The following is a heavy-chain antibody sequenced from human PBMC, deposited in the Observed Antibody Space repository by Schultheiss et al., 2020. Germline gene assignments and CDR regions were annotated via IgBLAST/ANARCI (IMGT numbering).Heavy chain of an antibody. J-gene: IGHJ6*02. CDR2: IKQDGSEK. Sequence: GGSLRLSCAASGFTFSSYAMSWVRQAPGKGLEWVANIKQDGSEKYYVDSVKGRFTISRDNAKNSLYLQMNSLRAEDTAVYYCARGLYSSGWSYYYYYGMDVWGQGTTVTVSS. CDR3: ARGLYSSGWSYYYYYGMDV. CDR1: GFTFSSYA. V-gene: IGHV3-7*01. D-gene: IGHD6-19*01.